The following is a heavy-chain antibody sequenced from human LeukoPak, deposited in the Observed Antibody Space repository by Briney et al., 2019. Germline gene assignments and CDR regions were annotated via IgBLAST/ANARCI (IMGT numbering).Heavy chain of an antibody. CDR3: ARGPLYGDYYMDV. D-gene: IGHD4-17*01. V-gene: IGHV4-30-4*07. CDR2: IYYSGST. J-gene: IGHJ6*03. CDR1: GGSISSGGYS. Sequence: SETLSLTCAVSGGSISSGGYSWRWIRQPPGKGLEWIGYIYYSGSTYYNPSLKSRVTISVDTSKNQFSLKLSSVTAADTAVYYCARGPLYGDYYMDVWGKGTTVTVSS.